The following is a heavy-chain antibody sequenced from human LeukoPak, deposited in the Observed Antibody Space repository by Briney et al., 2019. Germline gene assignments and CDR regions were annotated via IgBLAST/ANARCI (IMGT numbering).Heavy chain of an antibody. CDR3: ARIVVVTAIPSWFDP. Sequence: YIYYSGSTNYNPSLKSRVTISVDTSKNQFSLKLSSVTAADTAVYYCARIVVVTAIPSWFDPWGQGTLVTASS. D-gene: IGHD2-21*02. CDR2: IYYSGST. V-gene: IGHV4-59*08. J-gene: IGHJ5*02.